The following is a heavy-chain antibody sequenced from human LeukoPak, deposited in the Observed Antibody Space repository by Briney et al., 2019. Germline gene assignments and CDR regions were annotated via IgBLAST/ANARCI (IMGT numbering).Heavy chain of an antibody. CDR2: INWNGGST. J-gene: IGHJ6*02. V-gene: IGHV3-20*01. D-gene: IGHD6-19*01. Sequence: GGSLRLSCAASGFTFDDYGMSWVRQAPGKGLEWVSGINWNGGSTGYADSVKGRSTISRDNAKNSLYLQMNSLRAEDTALYHCAKDILRIAVAATGDYYGMDVWGQGTTVTVSS. CDR3: AKDILRIAVAATGDYYGMDV. CDR1: GFTFDDYG.